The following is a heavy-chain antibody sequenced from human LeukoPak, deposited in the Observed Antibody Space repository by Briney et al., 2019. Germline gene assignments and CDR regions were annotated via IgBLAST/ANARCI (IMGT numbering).Heavy chain of an antibody. Sequence: SETLSLTCTVSGGSISSSSYYWGWIRQTPGKGLEWIGSIYYSGSTYYNPSLKSRVTISVDTSKNQFSLKLNSVTAADTAVYYCARHSRGLTIFGVVLEYWGQGTLVTVSS. J-gene: IGHJ4*02. CDR1: GGSISSSSYY. CDR3: ARHSRGLTIFGVVLEY. V-gene: IGHV4-39*01. CDR2: IYYSGST. D-gene: IGHD3-3*01.